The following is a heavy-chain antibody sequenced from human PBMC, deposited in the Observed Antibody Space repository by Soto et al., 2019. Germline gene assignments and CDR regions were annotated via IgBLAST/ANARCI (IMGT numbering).Heavy chain of an antibody. V-gene: IGHV3-23*01. CDR1: GFTFSSYA. J-gene: IGHJ4*02. D-gene: IGHD1-26*01. Sequence: EVQLLESGGGLXXXXGSLRLSCAASGFTFSSYAMRWVRQAPVKGLEWVSAISGSGGSTYYADSVKGRFTISRDNSKNTLYLQMNSLRAEDTAVYYCARRGSGSDYDYWGQGTLVTVSS. CDR2: ISGSGGST. CDR3: ARRGSGSDYDY.